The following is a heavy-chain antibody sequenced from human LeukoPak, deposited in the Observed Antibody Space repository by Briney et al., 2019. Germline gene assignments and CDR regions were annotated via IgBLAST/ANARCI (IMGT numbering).Heavy chain of an antibody. Sequence: WASVKVSCKASGNSISNYAVSWVRQAPGQGFGWMGGIIPIFGTADYAQKFQGRVTITADQSTSTTYMALSSLKSEDTATYYCTTRACHAGGCSSSFYYYYGLHFWGQGTTVSVSS. D-gene: IGHD3-16*01. V-gene: IGHV1-69*13. CDR2: IIPIFGTA. CDR3: TTRACHAGGCSSSFYYYYGLHF. J-gene: IGHJ6*02. CDR1: GNSISNYA.